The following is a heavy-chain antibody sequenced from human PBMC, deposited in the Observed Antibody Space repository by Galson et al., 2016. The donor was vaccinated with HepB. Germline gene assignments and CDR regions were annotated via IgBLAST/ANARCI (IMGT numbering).Heavy chain of an antibody. D-gene: IGHD2-2*01. CDR2: TNTDGSST. V-gene: IGHV3-74*01. CDR1: GFTFNRPY. CDR3: ASTRYPYSMDV. Sequence: SLRLSCAASGFTFNRPYMQWVRQAPGKGLVWVSVTNTDGSSTTYADAVKGRFTISSDNAKKTLYLQMNSLRAEDTAVYYCASTRYPYSMDVWGQGTTVTVSS. J-gene: IGHJ6*02.